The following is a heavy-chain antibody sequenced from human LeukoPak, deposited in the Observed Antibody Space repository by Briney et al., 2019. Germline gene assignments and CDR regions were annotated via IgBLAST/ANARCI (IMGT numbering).Heavy chain of an antibody. CDR3: ARRYYDFWSGYGFDY. V-gene: IGHV5-51*01. J-gene: IGHJ4*02. D-gene: IGHD3-3*01. CDR1: GYSFTSYW. CDR2: IYPGDSDT. Sequence: GESLKISCKGSGYSFTSYWIGWVRQMPGKGLEWMGIIYPGDSDTRYSPSFQGQVTISADKSISTAYLQWCSLKASDTAMYYCARRYYDFWSGYGFDYWGQGTLVTVSS.